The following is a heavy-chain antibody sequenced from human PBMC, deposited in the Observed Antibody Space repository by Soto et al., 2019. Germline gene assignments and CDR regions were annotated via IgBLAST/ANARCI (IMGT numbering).Heavy chain of an antibody. CDR3: ATGVIDSTGAFDI. D-gene: IGHD2-2*01. V-gene: IGHV4-34*01. CDR2: INHRGST. J-gene: IGHJ3*02. Sequence: QVQLQQWGAGLLKPSETLSLTCAVYGGSFSGYYWSWIRQPPGKGLEWIGEINHRGSTNYNPSLKSRVTRSVDLSKNHFPLQQSSVIAADMAVYYGATGVIDSTGAFDILGQVTMVTVSS. CDR1: GGSFSGYY.